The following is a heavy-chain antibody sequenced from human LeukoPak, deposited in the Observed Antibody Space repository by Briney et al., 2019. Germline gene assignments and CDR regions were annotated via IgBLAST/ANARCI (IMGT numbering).Heavy chain of an antibody. CDR1: GFTFSSYG. V-gene: IGHV3-30*03. D-gene: IGHD3-22*01. J-gene: IGHJ4*02. CDR2: ISYDGSNK. Sequence: GRSLRLSCAASGFTFSSYGMHWVRQAPGKGLEWVAVISYDGSNKYYADSVKGRFTISRDNSKNTLYLQMNSLRAEDTAVYYCARDGIDYYDSSGYCPSFDYWGQGTLVTVSS. CDR3: ARDGIDYYDSSGYCPSFDY.